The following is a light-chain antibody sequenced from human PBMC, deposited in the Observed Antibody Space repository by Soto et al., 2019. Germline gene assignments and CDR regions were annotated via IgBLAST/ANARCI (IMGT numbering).Light chain of an antibody. CDR1: SSNIGAGYD. V-gene: IGLV1-40*01. J-gene: IGLJ1*01. Sequence: QSVLTQPPSVSGAPGKRVTISCTGSSSNIGAGYDVHWYQQLPGPAPKLLIYGNSNRPSGVPDRFSGSKSGTSASLAITGLRDEDEADYYCQSYGSSLSDVFGTGTKLTVL. CDR3: QSYGSSLSDV. CDR2: GNS.